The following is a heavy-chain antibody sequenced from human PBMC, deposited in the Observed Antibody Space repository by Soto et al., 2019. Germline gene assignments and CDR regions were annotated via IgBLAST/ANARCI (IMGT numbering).Heavy chain of an antibody. D-gene: IGHD3-10*01. Sequence: GGSLRLSCAASGFTFSSYWMSWVRQAPGKGLEWVANIKQDGSEIQYVDSAKGRFTISRDNAKNSLYLQMNSLRAEDTAVYYCARGSSGNHADYFGYWGQETLVTVSS. CDR1: GFTFSSYW. V-gene: IGHV3-7*03. J-gene: IGHJ4*02. CDR3: ARGSSGNHADYFGY. CDR2: IKQDGSEI.